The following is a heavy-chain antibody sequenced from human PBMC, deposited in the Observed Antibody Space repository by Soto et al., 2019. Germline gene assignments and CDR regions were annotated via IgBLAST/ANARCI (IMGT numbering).Heavy chain of an antibody. Sequence: PSETLSLTCTVSGGSIRSSLYYWSWIRQPPGKGLEWIGYIFDSGITHYNPSLKSRVAMSVDTSKNQFSLNLTSVTAADTAVYFCAIQFCSGGARFNLFAPSGRRNPVPVSA. J-gene: IGHJ5*02. V-gene: IGHV4-30-4*01. D-gene: IGHD2-15*01. CDR3: AIQFCSGGARFNLFAP. CDR2: IFDSGIT. CDR1: GGSIRSSLYY.